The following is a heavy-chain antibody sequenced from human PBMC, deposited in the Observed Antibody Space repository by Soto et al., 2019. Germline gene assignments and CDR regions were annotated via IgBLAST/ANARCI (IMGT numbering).Heavy chain of an antibody. V-gene: IGHV1-69*01. CDR2: IVPLSDRT. D-gene: IGHD2-15*01. CDR1: GETLNSNP. CDR3: ARKSVRDCHSGGGCFSLCV. J-gene: IGHJ4*02. Sequence: QVQLVQSGAEVKKPGSSLKVSCKVFGETLNSNPIGWVRQAPGQGLEWVGGIVPLSDRTNYAQALQGRVTVTADGSTSTVYMELSNLKSDDPAVYYCARKSVRDCHSGGGCFSLCVWGQGRLITVSS.